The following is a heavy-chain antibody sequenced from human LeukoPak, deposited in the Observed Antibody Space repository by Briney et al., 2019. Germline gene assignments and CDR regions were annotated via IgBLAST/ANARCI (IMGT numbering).Heavy chain of an antibody. J-gene: IGHJ6*03. CDR2: TYYRSKWYN. D-gene: IGHD3-16*01. CDR1: GDSVSSNSAA. Sequence: SQTLSLTCAISGDSVSSNSAAWNWLRQSPSRGLEWLGSTYYRSKWYNDYAVSVKSRITINPDTSKNQFSLQLNSVTPEDTAVYYCARATSLGVYYYYYYMDVWGKGTTVTVSS. CDR3: ARATSLGVYYYYYYMDV. V-gene: IGHV6-1*01.